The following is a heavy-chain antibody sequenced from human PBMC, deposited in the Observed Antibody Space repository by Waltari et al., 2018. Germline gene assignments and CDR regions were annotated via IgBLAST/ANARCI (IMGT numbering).Heavy chain of an antibody. CDR2: ISYDGNKI. CDR1: GLTFSNFG. CDR3: AKDGDYRLPGYDAFDV. Sequence: QVYLLESGGGVVQPGGSLELSCLASGLTFSNFGMHWVRQSPGKGLEWGAFISYDGNKIFYADSVKGRFTSSRDNRNNILYLQMNSLRPEDTATYYCAKDGDYRLPGYDAFDVWCQGTVVTVSS. V-gene: IGHV3-30*02. J-gene: IGHJ3*01. D-gene: IGHD4-17*01.